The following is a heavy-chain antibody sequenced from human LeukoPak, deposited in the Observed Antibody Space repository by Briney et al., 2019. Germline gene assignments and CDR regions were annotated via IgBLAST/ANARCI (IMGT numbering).Heavy chain of an antibody. CDR1: GYTFTSYG. V-gene: IGHV1-18*01. J-gene: IGHJ5*02. CDR3: ARVGHPNPTYYDFWSGYLSNNNWFDP. CDR2: ISAYNGNT. Sequence: ASVKVSRKASGYTFTSYGISWVRQAPGQGLEWMGWISAYNGNTNYAQKLQGRVTMTTDTSTSTAYMELRSLRSDDTAVYYCARVGHPNPTYYDFWSGYLSNNNWFDPWGQGTLVTVSS. D-gene: IGHD3-3*01.